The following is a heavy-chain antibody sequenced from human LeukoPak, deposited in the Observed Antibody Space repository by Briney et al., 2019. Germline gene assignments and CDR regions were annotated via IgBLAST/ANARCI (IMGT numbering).Heavy chain of an antibody. Sequence: SETLSLTCAVYGGSFSGYYWSWIRQPPGKGLEWIGEINHSGSTNYNPSLKSRVTISVDTSKNQFSLKLSAVTAADTAVYYCARGGYDYIWGSYRYRNHYFDYWGQGTLVTVSS. CDR3: ARGGYDYIWGSYRYRNHYFDY. D-gene: IGHD3-16*02. CDR2: INHSGST. V-gene: IGHV4-34*01. CDR1: GGSFSGYY. J-gene: IGHJ4*02.